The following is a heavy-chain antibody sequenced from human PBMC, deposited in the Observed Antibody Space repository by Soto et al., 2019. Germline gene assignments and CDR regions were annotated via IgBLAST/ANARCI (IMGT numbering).Heavy chain of an antibody. D-gene: IGHD5-18*01. V-gene: IGHV3-30*03. CDR2: ISYDGSDK. J-gene: IGHJ4*02. Sequence: GGSLRLSCAASGFIFSNYGMHWVRQAPGKGLEWVAVISYDGSDKYYADSVKGRFTISRDKSKKTLYVQMNSLRREDTAVYYCARETVETTLARFDYWGQGTLVTVSS. CDR3: ARETVETTLARFDY. CDR1: GFIFSNYG.